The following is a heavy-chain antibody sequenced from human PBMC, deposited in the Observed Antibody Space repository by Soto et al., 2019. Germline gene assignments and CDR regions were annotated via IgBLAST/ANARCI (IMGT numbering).Heavy chain of an antibody. J-gene: IGHJ4*02. D-gene: IGHD5-12*01. Sequence: QVQLVQSGAEVRKPGSSVKVSCKASGGTFSSYVISWVRQAPGQGLEWMGGFLPVFDSPNYAQKFQGRVTITADGSTSTAYMELHSLRSDDTAMYYCATLSGCRSGQVGEYYFDYWGQGTLVTVSS. V-gene: IGHV1-69*01. CDR3: ATLSGCRSGQVGEYYFDY. CDR1: GGTFSSYV. CDR2: FLPVFDSP.